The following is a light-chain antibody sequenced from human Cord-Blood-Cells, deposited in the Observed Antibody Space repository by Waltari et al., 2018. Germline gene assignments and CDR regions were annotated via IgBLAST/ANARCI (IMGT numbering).Light chain of an antibody. V-gene: IGLV2-14*01. CDR2: EVS. CDR3: SSYTSSSTLV. CDR1: SSDLGGANY. J-gene: IGLJ2*01. Sequence: QSALPQPASVSGSPGQSLTIPCTGTSSDLGGANYVSWYQQHPGKAPKLMIYEVSNRPSGVSNRFSGSKSGNTASLTISGLQAEDEADYYCSSYTSSSTLVFGGGTKLTVL.